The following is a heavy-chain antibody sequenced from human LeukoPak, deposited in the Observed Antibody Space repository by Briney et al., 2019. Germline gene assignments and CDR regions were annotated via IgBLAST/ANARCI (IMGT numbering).Heavy chain of an antibody. J-gene: IGHJ5*02. CDR1: GVSFSGYY. D-gene: IGHD3-22*01. CDR3: ARGRSSYYYDSSGYYRNNWFDP. Sequence: SETLCLTCAVYGVSFSGYYLSWIRQPPGKGLEWIGEINHSGSTNYNPPLKSRVTISVDTSKTQFSLKLSFVTAADTAVYYCARGRSSYYYDSSGYYRNNWFDPWGQGTLVTVSS. CDR2: INHSGST. V-gene: IGHV4-34*01.